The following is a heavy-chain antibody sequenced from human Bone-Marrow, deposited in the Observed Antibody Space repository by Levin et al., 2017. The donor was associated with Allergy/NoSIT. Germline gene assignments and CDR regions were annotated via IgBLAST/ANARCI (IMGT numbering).Heavy chain of an antibody. CDR1: GGSISSGSYY. CDR3: AREGAGTAMVKLDY. V-gene: IGHV4-61*02. D-gene: IGHD5-18*01. J-gene: IGHJ4*02. CDR2: IYTSGST. Sequence: SETLSLTCTVSGGSISSGSYYWSWIRQPAGKGLEWIGRIYTSGSTNYNPSLKSRVTISVDTSKNQFSLKLSSVTAADTAVYYCAREGAGTAMVKLDYWGQGTLVTVSS.